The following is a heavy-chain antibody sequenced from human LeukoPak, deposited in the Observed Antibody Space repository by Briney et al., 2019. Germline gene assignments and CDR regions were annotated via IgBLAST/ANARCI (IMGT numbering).Heavy chain of an antibody. CDR2: ISYDGSNK. CDR1: GFTFSSYA. Sequence: GGSLRLSCAASGFTFSSYAMHWVRQAPGKGLEWVAVISYDGSNKYYADSVKGRFTISRDNSKNTLYLQMNSLRAEDTAVYYCARGLSPYYYYYMDVWGKGTTVTVSS. CDR3: ARGLSPYYYYYMDV. J-gene: IGHJ6*03. V-gene: IGHV3-30*04.